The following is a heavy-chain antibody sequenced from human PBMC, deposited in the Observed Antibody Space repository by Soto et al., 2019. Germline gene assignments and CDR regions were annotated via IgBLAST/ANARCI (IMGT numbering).Heavy chain of an antibody. CDR1: GFTFSSYG. V-gene: IGHV3-33*01. J-gene: IGHJ4*02. CDR2: IWSDESSK. CDR3: ARDWISRYFDY. Sequence: PGGSLRLSCAASGFTFSSYGMHWVRQAPGKGLEWVAAIWSDESSKYYADSVKGRFTISRDNSKNTLFLQMNSLRAEDTAVYYCARDWISRYFDYWGQGTLVTVAS. D-gene: IGHD2-2*01.